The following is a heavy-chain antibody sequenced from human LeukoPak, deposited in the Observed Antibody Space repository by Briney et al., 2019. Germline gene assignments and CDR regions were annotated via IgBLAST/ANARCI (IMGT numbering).Heavy chain of an antibody. CDR2: FNWNGGST. J-gene: IGHJ4*02. CDR1: GFTFDDHG. Sequence: GGSLRLSCAASGFTFDDHGMNWVRQAPGKGLEWVSGFNWNGGSTFYADSVKGRFTISRDNARNALYLQMNSLTAEDTALYHCARDRSYGSFDYWGQGTLVTVSS. V-gene: IGHV3-20*01. CDR3: ARDRSYGSFDY. D-gene: IGHD5-18*01.